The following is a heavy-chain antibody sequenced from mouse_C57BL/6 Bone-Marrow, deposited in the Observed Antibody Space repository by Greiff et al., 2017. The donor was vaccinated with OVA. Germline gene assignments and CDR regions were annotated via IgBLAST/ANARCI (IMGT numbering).Heavy chain of an antibody. V-gene: IGHV1-80*01. D-gene: IGHD1-1*01. CDR1: GYAFSSYW. J-gene: IGHJ2*01. CDR3: ARSYYGSSYFDY. Sequence: VQVVESGAELVKPGASVKISCKASGYAFSSYWMNWVKQRPGKGLEWIGQIYPGDGDTNYNGKFKGKATLTADKSSSTAYMQLSSLTSEDSAVYFCARSYYGSSYFDYWGQGTTLTVSS. CDR2: IYPGDGDT.